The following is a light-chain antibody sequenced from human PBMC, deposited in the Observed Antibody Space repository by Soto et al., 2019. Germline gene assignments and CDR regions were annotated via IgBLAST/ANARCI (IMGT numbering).Light chain of an antibody. CDR1: QNIYIW. J-gene: IGKJ1*01. V-gene: IGKV1-5*03. CDR3: QQYNGLPTWT. Sequence: DLQMTQSPSTLSASVGDRVTITCRASQNIYIWLAWYQKKPGKAPNLLIYKASTLQSGVPSRFSGNGSGTEFTLTITSLQPDDSANYYCQQYNGLPTWTFGQGTKVDIK. CDR2: KAS.